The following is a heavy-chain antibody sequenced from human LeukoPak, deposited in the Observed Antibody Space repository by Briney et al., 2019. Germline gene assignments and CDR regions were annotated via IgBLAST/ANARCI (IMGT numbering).Heavy chain of an antibody. CDR3: AREPGFDSSGYLNWFDP. D-gene: IGHD3-22*01. CDR1: GGSISSYY. CDR2: ISYSGST. V-gene: IGHV4-59*01. Sequence: SETLSLTCTVSGGSISSYYWSWIRQPPGKGLEWIACISYSGSTKYNPSLKSRVTISVDTSKNQLSLKLSSVTAADTAVFYCAREPGFDSSGYLNWFDPWGQGTLVTVSS. J-gene: IGHJ5*02.